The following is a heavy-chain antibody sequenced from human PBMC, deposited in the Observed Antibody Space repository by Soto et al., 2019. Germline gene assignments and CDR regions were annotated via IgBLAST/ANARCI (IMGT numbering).Heavy chain of an antibody. Sequence: GESLKISFKGSGYSFTSYWIGWVRQMPGKGLEWMGIIYPGDSDTRYSPSFQGQVTISADKSISTAYLQWSSLKASDTAMYYCARHSPDSRGYYLFDYWGQGTLVTVS. V-gene: IGHV5-51*01. CDR2: IYPGDSDT. J-gene: IGHJ4*02. CDR3: ARHSPDSRGYYLFDY. D-gene: IGHD3-22*01. CDR1: GYSFTSYW.